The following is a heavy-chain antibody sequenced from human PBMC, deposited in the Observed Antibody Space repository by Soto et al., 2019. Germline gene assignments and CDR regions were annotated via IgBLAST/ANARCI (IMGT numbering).Heavy chain of an antibody. D-gene: IGHD2-15*01. Sequence: QVQLQESGPGLVKPSQTLSLTCTVSGGSMNSGGYCWNWIRQHPGEGLEWIGCISYGGTTSYNPPLKSRLTISVDTSKNQYSLTLNSVTAAGTAVYYCSRGILVWGQGTLITVSS. CDR2: ISYGGTT. CDR3: SRGILV. CDR1: GGSMNSGGYC. J-gene: IGHJ4*02. V-gene: IGHV4-31*03.